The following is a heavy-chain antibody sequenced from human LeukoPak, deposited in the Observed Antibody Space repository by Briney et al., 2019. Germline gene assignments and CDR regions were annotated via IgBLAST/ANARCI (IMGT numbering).Heavy chain of an antibody. CDR3: ARDEYDILTDYDY. D-gene: IGHD3-9*01. V-gene: IGHV3-7*01. CDR2: IKQDGSEK. CDR1: GFTFSSYW. J-gene: IGHJ4*02. Sequence: GGSLRLSCAASGFTFSSYWMSWVRQAPGKGLEWVANIKQDGSEKYYVDSVKGRFTISRDNAKNSLYLQMNSLRAEDTAVYYCARDEYDILTDYDYWGQGILVTVSS.